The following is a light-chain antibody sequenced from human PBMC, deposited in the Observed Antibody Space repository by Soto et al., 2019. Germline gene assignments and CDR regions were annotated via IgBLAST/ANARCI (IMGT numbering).Light chain of an antibody. CDR3: QQTDSIPQT. V-gene: IGKV1D-12*01. CDR1: QGISSW. CDR2: DAS. J-gene: IGKJ1*01. Sequence: DIQMTQSPSSVSASVGDRVAISCRASQGISSWLAWYQQKPGKAPNLLIYDASILQTGVPSRFSGSGSGTEFTLTISSLQPEDCATYYCQQTDSIPQTFGQGTKVEIK.